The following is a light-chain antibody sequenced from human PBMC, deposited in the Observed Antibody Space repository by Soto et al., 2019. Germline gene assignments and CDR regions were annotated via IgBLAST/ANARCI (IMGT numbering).Light chain of an antibody. CDR1: QGISNA. J-gene: IGKJ1*01. Sequence: NQVTQSPSCLSASVGERVAISCRASQGISNALAWYQQRPGKVPRLLIYAASTLQSGVPSRFSGSGSGTDFTLTISSLQPEDVAAYYCQKYDNVPTFGQGTKVDI. CDR3: QKYDNVPT. V-gene: IGKV1-27*01. CDR2: AAS.